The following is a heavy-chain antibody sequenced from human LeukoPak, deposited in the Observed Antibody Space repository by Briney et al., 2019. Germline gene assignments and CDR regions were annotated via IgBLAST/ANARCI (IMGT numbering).Heavy chain of an antibody. Sequence: PSETLSLTCAVYGGSFSDYFWGWIRRPPGKGLEWIGEINHSGTTNYNPPLESRITISIDTSKNQFSLKVTSVTAADTAVYYCARTFYYGSSGYYYAYWGQGTQVTVSS. D-gene: IGHD3-22*01. CDR2: INHSGTT. CDR1: GGSFSDYF. J-gene: IGHJ4*02. CDR3: ARTFYYGSSGYYYAY. V-gene: IGHV4-34*01.